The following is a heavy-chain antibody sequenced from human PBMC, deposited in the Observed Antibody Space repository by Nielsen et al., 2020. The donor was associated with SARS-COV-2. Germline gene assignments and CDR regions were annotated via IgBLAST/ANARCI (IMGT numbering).Heavy chain of an antibody. Sequence: GSLRLPCTVSGGSISSSSYYWGWIRQPPGKGLEWIGSIYYSGSTYYNPSLKSRVTISVDTSKNQFSLKLSSVTAADTAVYYCASFNCTNGVCVDWGQGTLVTVSS. D-gene: IGHD2-8*01. J-gene: IGHJ4*02. CDR3: ASFNCTNGVCVD. CDR2: IYYSGST. V-gene: IGHV4-39*07. CDR1: GGSISSSSYY.